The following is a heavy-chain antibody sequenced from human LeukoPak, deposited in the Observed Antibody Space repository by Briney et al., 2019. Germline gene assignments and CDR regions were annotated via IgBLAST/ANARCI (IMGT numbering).Heavy chain of an antibody. D-gene: IGHD3-10*01. CDR3: ARFYGSGPDAFDI. V-gene: IGHV1-8*03. CDR2: MNPTSGNT. CDR1: GYTFTSYD. Sequence: ASVKVSCKASGYTFTSYDINWVRQATGQGLEWMGWMNPTSGNTGYAKKFQGRVTITRNTSIRTAYMELSSLRSEDMAVYYCARFYGSGPDAFDIWGQGTMVTVSS. J-gene: IGHJ3*02.